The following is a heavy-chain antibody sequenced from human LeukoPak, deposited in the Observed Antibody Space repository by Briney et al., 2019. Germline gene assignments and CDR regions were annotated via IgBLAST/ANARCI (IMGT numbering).Heavy chain of an antibody. CDR1: GYTFTGYY. CDR3: ARDGSSWYVDY. J-gene: IGHJ4*02. Sequence: ASVKVSCKASGYTFTGYYMHWVRQAPGQGLEWMGWINPNSGDTNYAQKFQGRVTMTRDTSISTAYMELSRLRSDDTAVYYCARDGSSWYVDYWGQGTLVTVSS. V-gene: IGHV1-2*02. D-gene: IGHD2-15*01. CDR2: INPNSGDT.